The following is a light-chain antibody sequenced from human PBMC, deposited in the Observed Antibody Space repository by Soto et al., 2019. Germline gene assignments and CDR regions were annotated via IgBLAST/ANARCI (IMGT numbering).Light chain of an antibody. Sequence: PGERATLSCRASQSFSSYLAWFQQKPGQAPRLLIYDASKRATGIPARFSGRGSGTDFTLTISSLEPEDFAVYYCQQRSNWPPVITFGQGTRLEIK. CDR3: QQRSNWPPVIT. J-gene: IGKJ5*01. CDR2: DAS. V-gene: IGKV3-11*01. CDR1: QSFSSY.